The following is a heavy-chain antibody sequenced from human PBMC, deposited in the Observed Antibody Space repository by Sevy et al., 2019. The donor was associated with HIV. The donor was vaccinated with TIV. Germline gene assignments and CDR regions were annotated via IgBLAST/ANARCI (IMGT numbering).Heavy chain of an antibody. CDR2: ISGSTNAI. J-gene: IGHJ3*02. CDR1: GFSFSDYY. CDR3: ARVGLAASGGGFGAFDM. Sequence: LSLTCAASGFSFSDYYMTWIRQAPGKGLEWVSYISGSTNAIFYADSVKGRFIISRDNTKKSLYLRMNTLRAEDTAVYYCARVGLAASGGGFGAFDMWGQGTMVTVSS. V-gene: IGHV3-11*01. D-gene: IGHD6-13*01.